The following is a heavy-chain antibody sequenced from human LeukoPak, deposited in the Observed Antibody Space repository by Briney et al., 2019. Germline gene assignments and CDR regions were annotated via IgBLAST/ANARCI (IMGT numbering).Heavy chain of an antibody. CDR2: IYYSGGT. CDR1: GGSISSGGYY. D-gene: IGHD2-15*01. Sequence: SETLSLTCTVSGGSISSGGYYWSWIRQHPGKGLEWIGYIYYSGGTYYNPSLKSRVTISVDTSKNQFSLKLSSVTAADTAVYYCARALSDLRPNGYCSGGSCLDAFDIWGQGTMVTVSS. J-gene: IGHJ3*02. V-gene: IGHV4-31*03. CDR3: ARALSDLRPNGYCSGGSCLDAFDI.